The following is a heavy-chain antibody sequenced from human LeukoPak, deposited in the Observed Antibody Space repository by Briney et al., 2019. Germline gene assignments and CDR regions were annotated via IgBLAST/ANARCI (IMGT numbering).Heavy chain of an antibody. V-gene: IGHV7-4-1*02. Sequence: ASVKVSCKASGYTFTSYAMNWVRQAPGQGLEWMGWINTNTGNPTYAQGFTGRFVFSLDTSVSTAYLQISSLKAEDTAVYYCAREGWFGEENIDRGDYWGQGTLVTVSS. CDR1: GYTFTSYA. J-gene: IGHJ4*02. CDR3: AREGWFGEENIDRGDY. D-gene: IGHD3-10*01. CDR2: INTNTGNP.